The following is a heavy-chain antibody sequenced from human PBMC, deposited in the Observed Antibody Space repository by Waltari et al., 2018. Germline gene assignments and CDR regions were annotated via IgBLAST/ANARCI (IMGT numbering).Heavy chain of an antibody. CDR1: GGSISCHY. CDR2: IYYSGST. Sequence: QVQLQESGPGLVKPSETLSLTCTVTGGSISCHYWSWIRQPPGKGLEWIGYIYYSGSTNYNPSLKSRVTISVDTSKNQFSLKLSSVTAADTAVYYCARGFSGWYSYYFDYWGQGTLVTVSS. D-gene: IGHD6-19*01. J-gene: IGHJ4*02. V-gene: IGHV4-59*11. CDR3: ARGFSGWYSYYFDY.